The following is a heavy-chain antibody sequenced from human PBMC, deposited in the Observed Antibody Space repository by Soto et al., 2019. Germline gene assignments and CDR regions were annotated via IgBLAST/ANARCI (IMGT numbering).Heavy chain of an antibody. V-gene: IGHV3-48*03. J-gene: IGHJ6*02. CDR2: ISSSGEAV. CDR1: GFTFSSYE. D-gene: IGHD2-2*01. CDR3: AREGFYAMDV. Sequence: GGSLRLSCEVSGFTFSSYEMYWVRQAPGKGLEWVAYISSSGEAVYYAGSVQGRFTISRDNAKNSLYLQMSSLGAEDTAVYYCAREGFYAMDVWGQGTTVTVSS.